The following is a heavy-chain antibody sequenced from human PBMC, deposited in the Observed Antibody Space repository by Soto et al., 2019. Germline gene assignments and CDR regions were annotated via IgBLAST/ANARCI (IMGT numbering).Heavy chain of an antibody. V-gene: IGHV3-48*01. J-gene: IGHJ4*02. CDR2: ISSSSSTI. CDR3: AREGGYSSSWYSYFDY. D-gene: IGHD6-13*01. Sequence: GGSLRLSCAASGFTFSSYSMNWVRQAPGKGLEWVSYISSSSSTIYYADSVKGRFTISRDNAKNSLYLQMNSLRAEDTAVYYCAREGGYSSSWYSYFDYWGQGTLVTVSS. CDR1: GFTFSSYS.